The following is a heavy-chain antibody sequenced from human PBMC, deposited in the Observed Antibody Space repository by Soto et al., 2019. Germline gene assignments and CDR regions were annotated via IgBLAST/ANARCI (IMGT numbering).Heavy chain of an antibody. Sequence: QVQLVESGGGVVQPGRSLRLSCAASGFTFSSYGMHWVRQAPGKGLEWVAVISYDGSNKYYADSVKGRFTISRDNSKNTLYLQMNSLRAEDTAVYYCAKSRYSSGWYGRGAFDIWGQGTMVTVSS. CDR3: AKSRYSSGWYGRGAFDI. D-gene: IGHD6-19*01. CDR1: GFTFSSYG. CDR2: ISYDGSNK. J-gene: IGHJ3*02. V-gene: IGHV3-30*18.